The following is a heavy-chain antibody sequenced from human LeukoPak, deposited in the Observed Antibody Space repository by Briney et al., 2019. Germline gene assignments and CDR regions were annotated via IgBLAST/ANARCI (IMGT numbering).Heavy chain of an antibody. CDR2: ISGSGGST. D-gene: IGHD7-27*01. Sequence: GGSLRLSCAASGFTFSDYYMSWIRQAPGKGLEWVSAISGSGGSTYYADSVKGRFTISRDSSKNTLYLQMNSLRAEDTAVYYCAKGPKLGIGQYFDFWGQGTLVTVSS. CDR1: GFTFSDYY. CDR3: AKGPKLGIGQYFDF. V-gene: IGHV3-23*01. J-gene: IGHJ4*02.